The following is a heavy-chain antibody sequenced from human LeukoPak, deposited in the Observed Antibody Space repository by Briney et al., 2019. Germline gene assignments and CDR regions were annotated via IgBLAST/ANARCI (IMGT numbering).Heavy chain of an antibody. D-gene: IGHD2-21*02. V-gene: IGHV5-51*01. CDR3: ARRDLCGGDCYPDY. CDR1: GYSFSTYW. Sequence: GESLKISCEGSGYSFSTYWIGWVRQMPGKGLEWMGIIYPGDSDTRYSPSFQGQVTISADKSISTAYLQWSSLKASDTAMYYCARRDLCGGDCYPDYWGQGTLVTVSS. J-gene: IGHJ4*02. CDR2: IYPGDSDT.